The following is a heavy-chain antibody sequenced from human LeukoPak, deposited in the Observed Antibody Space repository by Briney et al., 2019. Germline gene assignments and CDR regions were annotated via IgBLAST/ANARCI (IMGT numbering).Heavy chain of an antibody. V-gene: IGHV1-2*02. CDR1: GYTFTGYY. CDR3: ARDQAGYSSGFSSNY. Sequence: GASVKVSCKASGYTFTGYYMHWVRQAPGQGLEWMGWINPNSGGTNYAQKFQGRVTMTRDTSISTAYMELSRLGSDDTAVYYCARDQAGYSSGFSSNYWGQGTLVTVSS. D-gene: IGHD6-19*01. J-gene: IGHJ4*02. CDR2: INPNSGGT.